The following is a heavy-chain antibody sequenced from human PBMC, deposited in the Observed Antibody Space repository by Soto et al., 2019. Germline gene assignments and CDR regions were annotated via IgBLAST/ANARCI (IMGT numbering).Heavy chain of an antibody. Sequence: QVQLVQSGAEVKQPGSSVKVSCKASGGTFSSYAISWVRQAPGQGLEWMGGIIPIFGTANYAQKFQGRVTITADESTSTAYMELSSLRSEDTAVYYCARGHYYDSSGPNLNYYYYGMDVWGQGTTVTVSS. J-gene: IGHJ6*02. CDR2: IIPIFGTA. V-gene: IGHV1-69*01. CDR3: ARGHYYDSSGPNLNYYYYGMDV. CDR1: GGTFSSYA. D-gene: IGHD3-22*01.